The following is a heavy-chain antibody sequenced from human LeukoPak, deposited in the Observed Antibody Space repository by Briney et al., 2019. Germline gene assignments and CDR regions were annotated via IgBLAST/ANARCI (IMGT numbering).Heavy chain of an antibody. J-gene: IGHJ5*02. D-gene: IGHD6-19*01. Sequence: ASVKVSCKASGYTFTNYGITWVRQAPAQGLEWMGWASANSGNTIYAQRLQGRVTMTTDTSTSTAYMDLRSLRSDDTAVYYCARAARIALTATSWFDPWGQGTVVTVSS. CDR3: ARAARIALTATSWFDP. V-gene: IGHV1-18*01. CDR1: GYTFTNYG. CDR2: ASANSGNT.